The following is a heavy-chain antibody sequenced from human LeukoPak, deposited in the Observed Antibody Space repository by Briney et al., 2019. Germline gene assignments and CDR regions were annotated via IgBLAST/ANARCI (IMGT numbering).Heavy chain of an antibody. D-gene: IGHD1-1*01. Sequence: PSETQSLTCAVYGGSFSGYYWSWIRQPPGKGLEWIGEINHSGSTNYNPSLKSRVTISVDTSKNQFSLKLSSVTAADTAVYYCARGAGWTGTGFDYWGQGTLVTVSS. CDR3: ARGAGWTGTGFDY. CDR2: INHSGST. J-gene: IGHJ4*02. V-gene: IGHV4-34*01. CDR1: GGSFSGYY.